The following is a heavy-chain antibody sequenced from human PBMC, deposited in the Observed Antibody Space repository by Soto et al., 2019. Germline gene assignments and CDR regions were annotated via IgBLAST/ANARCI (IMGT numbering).Heavy chain of an antibody. V-gene: IGHV4-39*07. Sequence: PSETLSLTCTVSGGSISSSSYYWGWIRQPPGKGLEWIGSIYYSGSTNYNPSLKSRVTISVDTSKNQFSLKLSSVTAADTAVYYCARAGYSGSYRWGYYYGMDVWGQGTTVTVSS. CDR2: IYYSGST. J-gene: IGHJ6*02. D-gene: IGHD1-26*01. CDR1: GGSISSSSYY. CDR3: ARAGYSGSYRWGYYYGMDV.